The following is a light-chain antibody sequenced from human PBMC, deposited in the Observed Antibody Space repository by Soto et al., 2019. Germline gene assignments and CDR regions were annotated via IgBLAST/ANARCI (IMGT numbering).Light chain of an antibody. CDR3: CSKAGTSTAV. V-gene: IGLV2-11*01. CDR2: DVN. Sequence: QSVLTQPPSVSAAPGQKVTISCTGTSSDVGRYDYVSWYQHHPGKAPKLLIYDVNKWPSGVPDRFSGSKSGNTASLSISGLQAEDEADYYCCSKAGTSTAVFGGGTKVTVL. J-gene: IGLJ2*01. CDR1: SSDVGRYDY.